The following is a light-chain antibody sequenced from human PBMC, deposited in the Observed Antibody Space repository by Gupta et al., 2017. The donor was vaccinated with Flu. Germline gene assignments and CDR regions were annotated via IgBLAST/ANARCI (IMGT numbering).Light chain of an antibody. CDR2: WAS. CDR3: QQYYSTLR. CDR1: QSVLYSSNNKNY. Sequence: DIVMTQSPASLAVSLGERATINCKSSQSVLYSSNNKNYLAWYQQKPGQPPKLLIYWASTRESGVPDRFSGSGSGTDFTLTISSLQAEDVAVYYCQQYYSTLRFGQGTKLEIK. V-gene: IGKV4-1*01. J-gene: IGKJ2*03.